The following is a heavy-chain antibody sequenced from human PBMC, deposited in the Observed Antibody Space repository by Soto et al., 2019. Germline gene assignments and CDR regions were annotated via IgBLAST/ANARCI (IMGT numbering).Heavy chain of an antibody. D-gene: IGHD1-26*01. J-gene: IGHJ4*02. CDR2: ISYDGSNK. CDR3: ARDSGDGSYHGVDY. Sequence: GGSLRLSCAASGFTFSSYAMHWVRQAPGKGLEWVAVISYDGSNKYYADSVKGRFTVSRDNSKNTLYLQMNSLRAEDTAVYYCARDSGDGSYHGVDYWGQGTLVTVSS. V-gene: IGHV3-30-3*01. CDR1: GFTFSSYA.